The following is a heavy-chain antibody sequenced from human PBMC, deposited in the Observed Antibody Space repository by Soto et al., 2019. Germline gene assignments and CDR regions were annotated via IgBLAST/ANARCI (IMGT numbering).Heavy chain of an antibody. V-gene: IGHV5-51*01. CDR3: ARQGPDMAGTQV. J-gene: IGHJ3*01. CDR1: GYSFTTCW. Sequence: PGESLKISCKGSGYSFTTCWIGWVRQMPGKGLEWMAIINPGDSDTRYSPSFQGHVTISVDKSISTAYLHWSSLKASDTAMYYCARQGPDMAGTQVWGQGTMVTVSS. CDR2: INPGDSDT. D-gene: IGHD2-15*01.